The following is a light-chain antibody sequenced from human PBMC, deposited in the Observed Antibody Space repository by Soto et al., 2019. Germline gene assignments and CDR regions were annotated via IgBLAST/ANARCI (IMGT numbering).Light chain of an antibody. CDR1: QSVSSSY. Sequence: EIVLTQTPGTLSLSPGERATLSCRASQSVSSSYLAWYQQEPGQAPRLLIYGASSRATGIPDRFSGSGSGTDFTLTISRLEPEDFAVYYCQQYGSSLTWTFGQGTKVDIK. V-gene: IGKV3-20*01. J-gene: IGKJ1*01. CDR2: GAS. CDR3: QQYGSSLTWT.